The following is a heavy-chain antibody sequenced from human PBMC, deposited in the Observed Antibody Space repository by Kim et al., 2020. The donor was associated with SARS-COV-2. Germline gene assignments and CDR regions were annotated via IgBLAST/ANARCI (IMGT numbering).Heavy chain of an antibody. Sequence: YTPDVKRRVTRSVATSKNQFTLKLSSVTAADTAVYYCARGLWWSRDGMDVWGQGTTVTVSS. D-gene: IGHD2-21*01. CDR3: ARGLWWSRDGMDV. V-gene: IGHV4-39*06. J-gene: IGHJ6*02.